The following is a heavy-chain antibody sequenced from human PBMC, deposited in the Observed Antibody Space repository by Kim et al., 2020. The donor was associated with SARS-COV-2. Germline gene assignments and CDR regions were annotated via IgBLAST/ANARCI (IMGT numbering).Heavy chain of an antibody. Sequence: SETLSLTCTISGGSISSTTYSWNWFRQPPGDELEWIGGIDSSGSTHYSPSLKSRLTLSVETSKNQFSLRLSSVTAADTAVFYCARHLPGSSWFDYRGQGT. CDR1: GGSISSTTYS. CDR3: ARHLPGSSWFDY. V-gene: IGHV4-39*01. D-gene: IGHD6-13*01. CDR2: IDSSGST. J-gene: IGHJ4*02.